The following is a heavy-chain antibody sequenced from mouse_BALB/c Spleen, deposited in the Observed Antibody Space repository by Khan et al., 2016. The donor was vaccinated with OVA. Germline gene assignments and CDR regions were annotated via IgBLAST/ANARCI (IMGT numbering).Heavy chain of an antibody. Sequence: ELVESGGGLVQPGGSRKLSCAASGFTFNNYGMHWVRQAPEKGLEWVAYISGDSNTIYYVDSVKGRFTISRDNPKNTLFLQMTSLMSEDTAMYYCATSYFYGYYFDYWGPGTTLTVS. V-gene: IGHV5-17*02. D-gene: IGHD1-1*01. J-gene: IGHJ2*01. CDR1: GFTFNNYG. CDR2: ISGDSNTI. CDR3: ATSYFYGYYFDY.